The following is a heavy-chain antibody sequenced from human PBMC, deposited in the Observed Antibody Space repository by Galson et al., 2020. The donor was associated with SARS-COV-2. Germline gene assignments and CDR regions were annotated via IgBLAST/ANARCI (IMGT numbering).Heavy chain of an antibody. CDR2: FYYRGST. V-gene: IGHV4-59*01. CDR3: ARVHYSSSSAWYFDL. D-gene: IGHD6-6*01. Sequence: SETLSLTCTVSGGSISSSFWSWIRQPPGKRLEWIAYFYYRGSTNYNPSLKSRLTISEDTSKNQFSLKLSSVTAADTAVYYCARVHYSSSSAWYFDLWGRGTLVTVSS. J-gene: IGHJ2*01. CDR1: GGSISSSF.